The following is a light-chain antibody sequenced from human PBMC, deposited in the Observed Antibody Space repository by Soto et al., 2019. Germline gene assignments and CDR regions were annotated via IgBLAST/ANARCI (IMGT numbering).Light chain of an antibody. CDR1: SSDIGGYNY. J-gene: IGLJ2*01. CDR2: EVT. CDR3: SSYAGSNNLV. V-gene: IGLV2-8*01. Sequence: QSALTQPPSASGSPGQSVAISCTGTSSDIGGYNYVSWYQQHPGKAPKLMIYEVTNRPSGVPDRFSGSKSGNTASLTVSGLQADDEAHYYCSSYAGSNNLVFGGGTKLTVL.